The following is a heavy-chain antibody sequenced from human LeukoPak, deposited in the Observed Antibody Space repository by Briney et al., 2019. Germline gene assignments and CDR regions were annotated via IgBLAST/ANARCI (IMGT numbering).Heavy chain of an antibody. V-gene: IGHV4-34*01. CDR3: ATKTSLTYFYPRREVLGLDV. CDR1: FSPFSGYY. J-gene: IGHJ6*01. Sequence: SETLSLTCAVNFSPFSGYYWSWVRQPPGKGLEWIGEINHSGNTNYNPSLQSRVTISVDSSISPSSLKLNTVTAADTAVYYCATKTSLTYFYPRREVLGLDVWGRGTTVTVSP. D-gene: IGHD2-8*01. CDR2: INHSGNT.